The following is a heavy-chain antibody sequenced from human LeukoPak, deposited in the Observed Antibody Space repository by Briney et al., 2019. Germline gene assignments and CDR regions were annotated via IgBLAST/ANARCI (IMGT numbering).Heavy chain of an antibody. V-gene: IGHV4-38-2*02. CDR1: GYSISSGYY. J-gene: IGHJ4*02. Sequence: SETLSLTCTVSGYSISSGYYWGWIRQPPGKGLEWIGSIYYSGSTYYNPSLKSRVTMSVDTSKNQFSLKLSSVTAADTAVYYCARGISVVVMTYYFDYWGQGTLVTVSS. CDR3: ARGISVVVMTYYFDY. D-gene: IGHD3-22*01. CDR2: IYYSGST.